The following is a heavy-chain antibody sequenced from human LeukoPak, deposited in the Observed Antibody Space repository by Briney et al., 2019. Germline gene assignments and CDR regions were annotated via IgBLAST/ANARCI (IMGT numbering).Heavy chain of an antibody. V-gene: IGHV3-30-3*01. J-gene: IGHJ6*02. CDR2: ISYDGSNK. CDR1: GFTFSSYA. D-gene: IGHD3-22*01. Sequence: GRSLRLSCAASGFTFSSYAMHWVRQAPGKGLEWVAVISYDGSNKYYADSVKGRFTTSRDNSKNTLYLQMNSLRAEDTAVYYCAKDRDYYDSSGYYYTGPYYGMDVWGQGTTVTVSS. CDR3: AKDRDYYDSSGYYYTGPYYGMDV.